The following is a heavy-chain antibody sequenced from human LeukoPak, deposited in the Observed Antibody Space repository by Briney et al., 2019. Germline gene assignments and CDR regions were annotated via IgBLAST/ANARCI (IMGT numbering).Heavy chain of an antibody. Sequence: TGGSLRLSCAASGFTFDDYGMSWVRQAPGKGLEWVSGINWNGGSTGYADSVKGRFTISRDNAKNSLYLQMNSLRVEDTAVYYCAREPTYSSSWYTTCDYWGQGTLVTVSS. CDR1: GFTFDDYG. CDR2: INWNGGST. J-gene: IGHJ4*02. V-gene: IGHV3-20*04. CDR3: AREPTYSSSWYTTCDY. D-gene: IGHD6-13*01.